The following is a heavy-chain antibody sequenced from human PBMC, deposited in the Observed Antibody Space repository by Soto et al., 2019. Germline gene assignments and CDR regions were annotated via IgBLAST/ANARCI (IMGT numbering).Heavy chain of an antibody. D-gene: IGHD2-2*01. CDR2: ISSSGSTI. CDR1: GFTFSDYY. J-gene: IGHJ5*02. CDR3: ARGGPSIVVLPAAQGDWFDP. Sequence: QVQLVEYGGGLVKPGGSLRLSCAASGFTFSDYYMSWIRQAPGKGLEWVSYISSSGSTIYYADSVKGRFTISRDNAKNSLYLQMHSLRAEDTAVYYCARGGPSIVVLPAAQGDWFDPWGQGTLVTVSS. V-gene: IGHV3-11*01.